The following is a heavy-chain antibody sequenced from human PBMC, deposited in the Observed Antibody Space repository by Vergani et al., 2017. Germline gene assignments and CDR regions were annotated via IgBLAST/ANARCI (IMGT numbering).Heavy chain of an antibody. V-gene: IGHV1-46*01. D-gene: IGHD2-2*02. J-gene: IGHJ5*02. CDR1: GYTFTSYY. Sequence: QVQLVQSGAEVKKPGASVKVSCQASGYTFTSYYIHWVRQAPGQGLEWMGIINPSGGSTNYAKKFQGRVTMTSDTSTSTVFMELSSLSSENTAVYYCARGCGSTSCYKRGEDWFDPWGQGTLVTVSS. CDR2: INPSGGST. CDR3: ARGCGSTSCYKRGEDWFDP.